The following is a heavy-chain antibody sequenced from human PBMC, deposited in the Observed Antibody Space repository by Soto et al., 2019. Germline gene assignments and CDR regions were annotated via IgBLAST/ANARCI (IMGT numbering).Heavy chain of an antibody. Sequence: QITLKESGPTLVKPTQTLTLTCTFSGFSLSTSGVGVGWIRQPPGKALEWLALIFWDDDKRYNPSLKSRLTITKHSSNNQVVLTMTNMDPVDTATYYCAHISSSHTTFDYWGQGTLVTVSS. CDR3: AHISSSHTTFDY. CDR2: IFWDDDK. J-gene: IGHJ4*02. V-gene: IGHV2-5*02. CDR1: GFSLSTSGVG. D-gene: IGHD6-6*01.